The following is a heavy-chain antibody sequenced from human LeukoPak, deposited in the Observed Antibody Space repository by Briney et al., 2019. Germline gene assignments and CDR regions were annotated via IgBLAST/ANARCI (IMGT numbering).Heavy chain of an antibody. CDR1: GYTLTNYY. Sequence: ASVTVSCKASGYTLTNYYMHWVRQAPGQGLDWMGIINPSGGSTSYAQKFQGRVTMTRDTSTSTVYMELSSLRSEDTAVYYCARGGSYSSSWSYFDYWGQGTLVTVSS. D-gene: IGHD6-13*01. CDR3: ARGGSYSSSWSYFDY. V-gene: IGHV1-46*01. J-gene: IGHJ4*02. CDR2: INPSGGST.